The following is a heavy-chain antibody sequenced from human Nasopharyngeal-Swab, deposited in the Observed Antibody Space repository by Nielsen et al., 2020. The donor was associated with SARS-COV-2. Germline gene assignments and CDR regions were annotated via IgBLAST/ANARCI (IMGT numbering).Heavy chain of an antibody. J-gene: IGHJ3*02. Sequence: SETLSLTCTVSGGSISSGGYYWSWIRQHPEKGLEWIGYIYYSGSTYYNPPLKSRVTISVDTSKNQFSLKLSSVTAADTAVYYCARARITMIVVVDAFDIWGQGTMVTVSS. CDR1: GGSISSGGYY. V-gene: IGHV4-31*03. CDR3: ARARITMIVVVDAFDI. CDR2: IYYSGST. D-gene: IGHD3-22*01.